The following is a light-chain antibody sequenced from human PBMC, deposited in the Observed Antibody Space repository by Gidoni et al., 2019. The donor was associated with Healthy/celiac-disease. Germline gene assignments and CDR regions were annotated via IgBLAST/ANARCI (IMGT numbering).Light chain of an antibody. J-gene: IGKJ1*01. CDR3: QQSYSTPWT. Sequence: DIQMTQSPSSLSASVGDRVTITCRASQSISSYLNWYQQKPGKAPKILIYAASSLQSGVTSRFSGSGSGTDFTLTISSLQPEDFATYYCQQSYSTPWTFXQXTKVEIK. V-gene: IGKV1-39*01. CDR2: AAS. CDR1: QSISSY.